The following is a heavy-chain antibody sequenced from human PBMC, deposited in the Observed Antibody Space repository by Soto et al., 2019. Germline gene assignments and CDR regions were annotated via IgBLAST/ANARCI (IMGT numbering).Heavy chain of an antibody. Sequence: GESLKISFKGSGYRFTDYLIAWVRQMPGKGLEWMGIIYPGDSDTTYSPYFQCQVTISADKSVSTAYLQWSSLKASDAAMYYCWRALGHDHLNWFEACPQGTLVNDS. J-gene: IGHJ5*02. D-gene: IGHD3-16*01. CDR1: GYRFTDYL. CDR2: IYPGDSDT. V-gene: IGHV5-51*01. CDR3: WRALGHDHLNWFEA.